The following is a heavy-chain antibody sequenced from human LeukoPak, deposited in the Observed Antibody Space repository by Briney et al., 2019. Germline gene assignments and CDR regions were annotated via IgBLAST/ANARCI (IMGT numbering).Heavy chain of an antibody. CDR1: GYTFTSYG. CDR2: ISAYNGNT. D-gene: IGHD3-22*01. J-gene: IGHJ5*02. CDR3: ARDGGVYYYDSSGPWWFDP. Sequence: ASVKVSCKASGYTFTSYGISWVRQAPGQELEWMGWISAYNGNTNYAQKLQGRVTMTTDTSTSTAYMELRSLRSDDTAVYYCARDGGVYYYDSSGPWWFDPWGQGTLVTVSS. V-gene: IGHV1-18*01.